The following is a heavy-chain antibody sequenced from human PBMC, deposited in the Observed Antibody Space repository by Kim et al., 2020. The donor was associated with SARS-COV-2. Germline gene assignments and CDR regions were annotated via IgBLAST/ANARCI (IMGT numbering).Heavy chain of an antibody. J-gene: IGHJ4*02. CDR3: ARVLTGGWSYFDY. CDR1: GFTFSSYS. CDR2: ISSSGSYI. V-gene: IGHV3-21*01. Sequence: GGSLRLSCAASGFTFSSYSMNWVRQAPGKGLEWISSISSSGSYIYYADSMKGRFTISRDNARASLYLQMNSLRAEDTAVYYCARVLTGGWSYFDYWGQGT. D-gene: IGHD6-19*01.